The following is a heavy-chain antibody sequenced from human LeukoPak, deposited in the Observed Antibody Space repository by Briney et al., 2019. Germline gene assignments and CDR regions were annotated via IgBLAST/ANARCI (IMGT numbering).Heavy chain of an antibody. V-gene: IGHV3-33*08. J-gene: IGHJ5*02. CDR3: ARVRFDP. CDR1: GFSFSAYV. CDR2: IWHDGSNK. Sequence: PGKSLRLSCAASGFSFSAYVMHWVRQAPGKGLEWVAVIWHDGSNKYYADSVKGRFTISRDNSKNTLYLQMNSLRAEDTAVYYCARVRFDPWGQGTLVTVSS.